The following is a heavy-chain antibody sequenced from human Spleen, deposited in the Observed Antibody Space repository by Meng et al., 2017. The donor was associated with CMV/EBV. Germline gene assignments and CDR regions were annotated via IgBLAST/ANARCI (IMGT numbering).Heavy chain of an antibody. Sequence: TGAVYGGSFSGYSWSWIRQPAGKGLEWIGEINHSGSNNSNPSLKSRVTMSVDTSKNQFSLRLSSVTAADTAVYFCARGQQLVRHWFDPWGQGTLVTVSS. CDR1: GGSFSGYS. J-gene: IGHJ5*02. CDR2: INHSGSN. V-gene: IGHV4-34*01. D-gene: IGHD6-13*01. CDR3: ARGQQLVRHWFDP.